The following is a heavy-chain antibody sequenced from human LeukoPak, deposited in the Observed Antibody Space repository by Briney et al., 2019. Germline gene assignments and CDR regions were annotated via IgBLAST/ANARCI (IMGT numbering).Heavy chain of an antibody. Sequence: PGLSVRLSCAASGFTFSSYAMHWVRQAPGKGLEWVAVISYDGSNKYYADSVKGRFTISRDNSKTTLYLQMNSPRVEDTAVYYCARAAVTTPHFVYWGQGTLVTVSS. CDR2: ISYDGSNK. CDR1: GFTFSSYA. D-gene: IGHD4-17*01. V-gene: IGHV3-30-3*01. CDR3: ARAAVTTPHFVY. J-gene: IGHJ4*02.